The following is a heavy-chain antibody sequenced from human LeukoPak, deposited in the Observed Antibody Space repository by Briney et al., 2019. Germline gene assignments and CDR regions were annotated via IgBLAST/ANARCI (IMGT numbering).Heavy chain of an antibody. Sequence: ASVKVSCKASGGTFSSYAISWVRQAPGQGLEWMGGIIPIFGTANYAQKFQGRVTITTDESTSTAYMELSSLRSEDTAVYYCARAPYYPTYSYYMDVWGKGTTVTVSS. J-gene: IGHJ6*03. V-gene: IGHV1-69*05. D-gene: IGHD3-22*01. CDR3: ARAPYYPTYSYYMDV. CDR2: IIPIFGTA. CDR1: GGTFSSYA.